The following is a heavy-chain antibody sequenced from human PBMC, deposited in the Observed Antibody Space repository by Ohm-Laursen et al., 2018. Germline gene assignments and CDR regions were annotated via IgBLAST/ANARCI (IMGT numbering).Heavy chain of an antibody. D-gene: IGHD3-16*01. CDR3: ARGFGAT. Sequence: SLRLSCSASGSTFSSYAMTWVRQAPGKGLEWVSAISGTGGSAFYADSVKGRFTISRDNSKNTLFLQMNSLRAEDTAVYYCARGFGATWGQGTLVTVSS. CDR2: ISGTGGSA. J-gene: IGHJ5*02. V-gene: IGHV3-23*01. CDR1: GSTFSSYA.